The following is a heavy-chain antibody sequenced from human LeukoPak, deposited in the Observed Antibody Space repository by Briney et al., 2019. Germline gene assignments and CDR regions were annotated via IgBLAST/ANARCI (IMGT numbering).Heavy chain of an antibody. Sequence: GGSLRLSCAASGFTFDDFAMHWVRQAPGKGLEWVSGISWNSGRTDYADSVRGRFTMSRDNARNSLYLQLNSLRPEDMALYYCAKGLRFLADAFDIWGQGTMVTVSS. CDR3: AKGLRFLADAFDI. J-gene: IGHJ3*02. V-gene: IGHV3-9*03. CDR1: GFTFDDFA. D-gene: IGHD3-3*01. CDR2: ISWNSGRT.